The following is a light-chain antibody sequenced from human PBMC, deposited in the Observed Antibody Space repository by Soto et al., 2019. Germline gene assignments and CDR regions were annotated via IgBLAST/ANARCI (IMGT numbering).Light chain of an antibody. CDR3: QQYNTYPPT. J-gene: IGKJ4*01. V-gene: IGKV1-16*01. CDR2: VAS. Sequence: DIQMTQSPSSVSASVGDRVSITCRASHDIKNFLTWFQQQPGKAPKSLISVASRLQSGVPSRFSGSGSGTVFTLTISSLQPEEFATYYGQQYNTYPPTFGGGTKVEIK. CDR1: HDIKNF.